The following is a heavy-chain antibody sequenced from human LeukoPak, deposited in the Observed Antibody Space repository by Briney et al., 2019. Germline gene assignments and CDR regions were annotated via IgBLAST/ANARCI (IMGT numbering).Heavy chain of an antibody. V-gene: IGHV3-30-3*01. CDR3: ARDTDTVTTILDY. D-gene: IGHD4-17*01. Sequence: GRSLRLSCAASGFTFSSYAMHWVRQAPGKGLEWVAVISYDGSNKYYADSVKGRFTISRDNAKNTLYLQMNSLRAEDTAVYYCARDTDTVTTILDYWGQGTLVTVSS. J-gene: IGHJ4*02. CDR2: ISYDGSNK. CDR1: GFTFSSYA.